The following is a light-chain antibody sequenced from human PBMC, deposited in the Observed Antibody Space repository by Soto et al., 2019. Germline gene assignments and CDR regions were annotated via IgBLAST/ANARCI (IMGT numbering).Light chain of an antibody. V-gene: IGKV3-15*01. CDR3: QLTYSPPRT. Sequence: DIVKKMSRDTLSVGTGEGVTFSCGASQGVSRKLAWYQHKPGQAPRLLISGASTGATGIPARFSGSGSGTDFTLTISSLQPEDFATYFCQLTYSPPRTFGQGTKVDI. CDR1: QGVSRK. CDR2: GAS. J-gene: IGKJ1*01.